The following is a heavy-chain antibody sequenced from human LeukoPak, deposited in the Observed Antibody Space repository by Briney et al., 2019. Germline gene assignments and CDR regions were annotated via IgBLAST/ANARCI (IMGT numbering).Heavy chain of an antibody. D-gene: IGHD3-3*01. CDR2: INHSGST. CDR3: ARDRMASITIFGVVIRPNWFDP. Sequence: PSETLSLTCAVYGGSFSGYNWSWIRKPPGKGLEWIGEINHSGSTNYNPSLKSRVTISVDTSKNQFSLRLSSVTAADTAVYYCARDRMASITIFGVVIRPNWFDPWGQGTLVTVSS. V-gene: IGHV4-34*01. J-gene: IGHJ5*02. CDR1: GGSFSGYN.